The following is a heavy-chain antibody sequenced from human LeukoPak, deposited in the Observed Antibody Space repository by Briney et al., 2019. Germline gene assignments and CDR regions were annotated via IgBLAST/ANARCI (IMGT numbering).Heavy chain of an antibody. CDR3: AGSYRSLFDY. V-gene: IGHV3-23*01. Sequence: GGTLRLSCAASGFTFSRHGMNWVRQAPGKGLEWVSGISGSGDTTYYADSVKGRFTISRDNSKNTVYLQMNSLRAEDTAVYYCAGSYRSLFDYWGQGTLVTVSS. J-gene: IGHJ4*02. CDR2: ISGSGDTT. D-gene: IGHD1-26*01. CDR1: GFTFSRHG.